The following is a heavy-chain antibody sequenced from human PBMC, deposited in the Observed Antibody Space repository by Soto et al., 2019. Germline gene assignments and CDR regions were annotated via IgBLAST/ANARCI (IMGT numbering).Heavy chain of an antibody. J-gene: IGHJ5*02. CDR2: MSGSGDNT. V-gene: IGHV3-23*01. Sequence: EVQLLESGGGLVQPGGSLRPSCAASGFTFSSHAMSWVRQAPGKGLEWVSSMSGSGDNTYHADSVKGRFTVSRDNSKNTLYLQMNSLRVEDTAVYYCAKGSYTNYNWFDPWGQGTLVTVSS. D-gene: IGHD4-4*01. CDR3: AKGSYTNYNWFDP. CDR1: GFTFSSHA.